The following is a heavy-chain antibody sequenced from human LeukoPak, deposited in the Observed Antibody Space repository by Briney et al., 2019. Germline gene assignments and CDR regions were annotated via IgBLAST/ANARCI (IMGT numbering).Heavy chain of an antibody. V-gene: IGHV3-48*04. CDR3: ARVRWFGELFQDY. J-gene: IGHJ4*02. D-gene: IGHD3-10*01. CDR1: GFTFSSYA. CDR2: ISSSSSTI. Sequence: GGSLRLSCAASGFTFSSYAMNWVRQAPGKGPEWVSYISSSSSTIYYADSVKGRFTISRDNAKNSLYLQMNSLRAEDTAVYYCARVRWFGELFQDYWGQGTLVTVSS.